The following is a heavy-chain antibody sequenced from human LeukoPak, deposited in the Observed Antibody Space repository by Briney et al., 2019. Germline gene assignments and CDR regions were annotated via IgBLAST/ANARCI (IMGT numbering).Heavy chain of an antibody. CDR1: GGSFSGYY. J-gene: IGHJ4*02. D-gene: IGHD5-18*01. V-gene: IGHV4-34*01. CDR2: INHSGST. CDR3: ARSRGYSYGYGGWRYFDY. Sequence: SETLSLTCAVYGGSFSGYYWSWIRQPPGKGLERIGEINHSGSTNYNPSLKSRVTISVDTSKNQFSLKLSSVTAADTAVYYCARSRGYSYGYGGWRYFDYWGQGTLVTVSS.